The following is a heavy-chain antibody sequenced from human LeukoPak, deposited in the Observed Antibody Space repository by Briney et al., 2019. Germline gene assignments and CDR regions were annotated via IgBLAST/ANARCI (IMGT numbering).Heavy chain of an antibody. Sequence: PSETLSLTCTVSGGSISSYYWSWIRQPPGKGREWIGYIYYSGSTNYNPSLKSRVTISVDTSKNQFSLKLSSVTAADTAVYYCARVRGYSYGYLDYWGQGTLVTVSS. J-gene: IGHJ4*02. CDR1: GGSISSYY. CDR3: ARVRGYSYGYLDY. D-gene: IGHD5-18*01. V-gene: IGHV4-59*01. CDR2: IYYSGST.